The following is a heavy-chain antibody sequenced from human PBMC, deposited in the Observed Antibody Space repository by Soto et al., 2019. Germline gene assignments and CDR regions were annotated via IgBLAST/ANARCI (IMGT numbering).Heavy chain of an antibody. V-gene: IGHV4-61*01. CDR3: VSGRKLVSKGINHYEIWTGKYPRGWCPP. Sequence: PSETLSLTCTVSGGSISSGSYYWSWIRQPPGKGLEWIGYIYYSGSTNYNPSLKSRVTISVDTSKNQFSLKLSSVTAADTAVYYCVSGRKLVSKGINHYEIWTGKYPRGWCPPWGQGTLVTVSS. D-gene: IGHD3-9*01. CDR2: IYYSGST. J-gene: IGHJ5*02. CDR1: GGSISSGSYY.